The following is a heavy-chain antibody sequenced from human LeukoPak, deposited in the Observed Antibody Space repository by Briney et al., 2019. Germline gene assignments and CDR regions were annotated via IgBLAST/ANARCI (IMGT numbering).Heavy chain of an antibody. Sequence: ASVKVSCKASGYTFTGYYMHWVRQAPGQGLEWMGWINPNSGGTNYAQKFQGRVTMTRDTSISTAYMELSRLRSDDTAVYYCARVGAAVAGSDPWGQETLVTVSS. CDR2: INPNSGGT. CDR1: GYTFTGYY. J-gene: IGHJ5*02. D-gene: IGHD6-19*01. V-gene: IGHV1-2*02. CDR3: ARVGAAVAGSDP.